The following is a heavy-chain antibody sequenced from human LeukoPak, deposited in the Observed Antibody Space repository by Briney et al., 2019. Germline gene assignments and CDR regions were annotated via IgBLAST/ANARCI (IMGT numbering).Heavy chain of an antibody. D-gene: IGHD3-9*01. CDR1: GFTVSSNY. CDR2: IYSGGTT. J-gene: IGHJ4*02. CDR3: ASSRYFVVY. Sequence: AGGSLRLSCAASGFTVSSNYMSWVRQAPRKGLEWVSVIYSGGTTYYADSVKGRFTISRDNSNNTLYLQMNSLRAEDTAVYYCASSRYFVVYWGQGTLVTVSS. V-gene: IGHV3-53*01.